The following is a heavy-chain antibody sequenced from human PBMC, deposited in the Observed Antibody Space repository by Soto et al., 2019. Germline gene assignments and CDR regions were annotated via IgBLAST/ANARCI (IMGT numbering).Heavy chain of an antibody. CDR3: VRVRGFSYPHFDS. V-gene: IGHV4-30-4*01. Sequence: QVQLLESGPGLVKPSQTLSLTCTVSGASISSDDYYWGWIRQPPGRGLEWIAYMYNFGTPLTPPSLQGRVSMSLDTSKSQFTLRLNSTTEADTAVYFCVRVRGFSYPHFDSWGQGALVTVSS. J-gene: IGHJ4*02. CDR2: MYNFGTP. D-gene: IGHD3-16*02. CDR1: GASISSDDYY.